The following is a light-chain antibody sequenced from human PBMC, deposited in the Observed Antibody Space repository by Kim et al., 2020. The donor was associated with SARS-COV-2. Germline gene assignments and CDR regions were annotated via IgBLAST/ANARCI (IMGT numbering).Light chain of an antibody. CDR1: QGISYN. CDR2: GAS. J-gene: IGKJ1*01. Sequence: DIQMTQSPSSLSASVGDTVTITCRASQGISYNLARYQQKPGKVPDLLIFGASTLQSGVPSRFSGSGSGTDFTLTISSLQPEDVATYYCQKYDRAPLTFGQGTKVDIK. CDR3: QKYDRAPLT. V-gene: IGKV1-27*01.